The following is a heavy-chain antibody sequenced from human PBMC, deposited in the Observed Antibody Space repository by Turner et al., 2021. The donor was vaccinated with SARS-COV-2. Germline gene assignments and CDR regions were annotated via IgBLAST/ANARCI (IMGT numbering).Heavy chain of an antibody. CDR2: VYYRGNT. V-gene: IGHV4-39*01. CDR1: GGSISSSSYY. CDR3: ARVKSTVTTYYYYYMDV. J-gene: IGHJ6*03. D-gene: IGHD4-4*01. Sequence: QLQLQESGPGLVKPSETLSLTCSVSGGSISSSSYYWGWFRQPPGKGPEWIGSVYYRGNTYYNPSLGSRVTISVDTSNNQFSLKLNSVTAADTAVYYCARVKSTVTTYYYYYMDVWGKGTTVTVSS.